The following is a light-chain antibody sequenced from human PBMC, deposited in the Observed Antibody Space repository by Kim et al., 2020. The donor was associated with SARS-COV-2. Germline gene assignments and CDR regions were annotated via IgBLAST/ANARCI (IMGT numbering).Light chain of an antibody. CDR2: GAS. CDR3: QQYGTSPQT. CDR1: QSVSSDF. J-gene: IGKJ1*01. V-gene: IGKV3-20*01. Sequence: PGERATLACRASQSVSSDFLAWYQQKPGQAPRLLIYGASRRATGIPDRFSGSGSGTDFTLTISRLEPEDSAVYYCQQYGTSPQTFGQGTKVDIK.